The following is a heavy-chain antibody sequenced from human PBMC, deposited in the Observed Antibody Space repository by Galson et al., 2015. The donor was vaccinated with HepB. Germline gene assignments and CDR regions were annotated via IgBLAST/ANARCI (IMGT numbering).Heavy chain of an antibody. CDR3: ARENWGTLDY. D-gene: IGHD7-27*01. V-gene: IGHV3-7*03. Sequence: SLRLSCAASGFTFRRYWMAWVRQAPGGGLEWVASIKPDGTEKDSVDSAKGRFIHSRDNARDLLFLQMNSLRVEDTAVYYCARENWGTLDYWGQGALVTVSS. J-gene: IGHJ4*02. CDR2: IKPDGTEK. CDR1: GFTFRRYW.